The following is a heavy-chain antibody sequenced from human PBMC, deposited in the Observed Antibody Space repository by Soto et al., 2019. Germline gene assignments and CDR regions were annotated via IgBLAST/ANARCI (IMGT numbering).Heavy chain of an antibody. V-gene: IGHV1-2*02. CDR2: INPKSGAS. CDR1: GYIFSDYY. D-gene: IGHD3-3*01. J-gene: IGHJ5*02. CDR3: ASVRMPILGVDMGNNWFEP. Sequence: ASVKVSCKAAGYIFSDYYIHWVRQAPGQGLEWMGWINPKSGASDYAQKFQGRVTMTRDTSISTVYMDLSRLRTDDTAVYYCASVRMPILGVDMGNNWFEPWGQGTLVTVSS.